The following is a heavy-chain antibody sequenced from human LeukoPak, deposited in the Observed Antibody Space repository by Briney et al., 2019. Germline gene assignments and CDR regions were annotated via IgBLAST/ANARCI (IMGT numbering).Heavy chain of an antibody. Sequence: ASVKVSCKVSGYTLTELSMHWVRQAPGQGLEWMGIINPSGGSTSYAQKFQGRVTMTTDTSTSTAYMELRSLRSDDTAVYYCARDSSSSVGFDYWGQGTLVTVSS. J-gene: IGHJ4*02. CDR3: ARDSSSSVGFDY. CDR2: INPSGGST. V-gene: IGHV1-46*01. CDR1: GYTLTELS. D-gene: IGHD6-6*01.